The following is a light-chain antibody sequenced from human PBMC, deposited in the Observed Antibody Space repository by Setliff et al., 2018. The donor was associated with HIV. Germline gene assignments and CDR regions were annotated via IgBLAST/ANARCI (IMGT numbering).Light chain of an antibody. Sequence: QSVLTQPASVSGSSGQSITISCTGTSSDAGGYDYVSWYQQHPGKVPKLMLYEVGNRPSGVSNRFSGSKSGNTASLTISGLQAEDEADYYCCSYTSSTTLVFGTGTKVTVL. CDR2: EVG. CDR1: SSDAGGYDY. CDR3: CSYTSSTTLV. V-gene: IGLV2-14*01. J-gene: IGLJ1*01.